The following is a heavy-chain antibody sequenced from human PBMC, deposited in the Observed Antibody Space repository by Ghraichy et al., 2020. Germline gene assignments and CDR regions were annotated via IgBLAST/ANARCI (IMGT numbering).Heavy chain of an antibody. Sequence: LSLTCAASGFTFSSYAMSWVRQAPGKGLEWVSAISGSGGSTYYADSVKGRFTISRDNSKNTLYLQMNSLRAEDTAVYYCAKDLSPSIAVAGDDAFDIWGQGTMVTVSS. D-gene: IGHD6-19*01. J-gene: IGHJ3*02. V-gene: IGHV3-23*01. CDR3: AKDLSPSIAVAGDDAFDI. CDR2: ISGSGGST. CDR1: GFTFSSYA.